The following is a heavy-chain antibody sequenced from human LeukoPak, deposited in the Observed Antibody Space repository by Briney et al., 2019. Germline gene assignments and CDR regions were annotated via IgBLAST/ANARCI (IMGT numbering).Heavy chain of an antibody. CDR2: IIPILGIA. V-gene: IGHV1-69*04. Sequence: ASVKVSCKASGGTFSSYAISWVRQAPGQGLEWMGRIIPILGIANYAQKFQGRVTITADKSTSTACMELSSLRSEDTAVYYCARRYCSGGSCYSIAAFDIWGQGTMVTVSS. J-gene: IGHJ3*02. D-gene: IGHD2-15*01. CDR3: ARRYCSGGSCYSIAAFDI. CDR1: GGTFSSYA.